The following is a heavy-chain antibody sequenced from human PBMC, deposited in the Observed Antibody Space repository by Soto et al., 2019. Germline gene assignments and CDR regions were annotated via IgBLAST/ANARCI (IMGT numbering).Heavy chain of an antibody. CDR3: ARDPGYSSGWLRLAY. D-gene: IGHD6-19*01. CDR2: VKQDGSEK. Sequence: GGSLRLSCAASGFTFSSYWMSWVRQAPGKGLEWVANVKQDGSEKYYVDSVKGRFTISRDNAKNSLYLQMNSLRAEDTAVYYCARDPGYSSGWLRLAYWGQGTLVTVSS. V-gene: IGHV3-7*03. J-gene: IGHJ4*02. CDR1: GFTFSSYW.